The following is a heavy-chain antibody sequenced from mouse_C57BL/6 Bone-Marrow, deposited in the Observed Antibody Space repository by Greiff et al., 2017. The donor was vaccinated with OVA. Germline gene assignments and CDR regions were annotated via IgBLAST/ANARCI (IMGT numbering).Heavy chain of an antibody. Sequence: VQLQQSGPELVKPGDSVKISCKASGYSFTGYFMNWVMQSHGKSLAWIGRINPYNGDTFYNQKFKGKATLTVDTSSSTAHMELRSLTSEDSAVYYCAMNYPFDYWGQGTTLTVSS. D-gene: IGHD2-1*01. CDR1: GYSFTGYF. J-gene: IGHJ2*01. CDR2: INPYNGDT. V-gene: IGHV1-20*01. CDR3: AMNYPFDY.